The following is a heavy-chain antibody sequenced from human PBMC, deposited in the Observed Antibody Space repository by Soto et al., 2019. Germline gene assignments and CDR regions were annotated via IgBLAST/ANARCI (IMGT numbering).Heavy chain of an antibody. V-gene: IGHV1-69*06. CDR2: IIPIFGTA. CDR3: VDYASGWFDP. J-gene: IGHJ5*02. Sequence: SVKVSCKASGGTFSSYAISWVRQAPGQGLEWMGGIIPIFGTANYAQKFQGRVTITADKSTSTAYMELSSLRSEDTAVYYCVDYASGWFDPWGQGTLVTVSS. CDR1: GGTFSSYA. D-gene: IGHD4-17*01.